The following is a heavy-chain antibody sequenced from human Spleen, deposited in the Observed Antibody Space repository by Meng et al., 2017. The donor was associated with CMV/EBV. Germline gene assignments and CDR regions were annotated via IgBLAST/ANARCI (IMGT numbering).Heavy chain of an antibody. CDR3: AGSTYNSGWYFAY. V-gene: IGHV1-2*02. Sequence: ASSYSVTGYYLHLVRQAPGQGLEWMGWIDPNSGDTNYAQKFQDRVAMTRDTSIAAAYLELSRLGSDDRAVYYCAGSTYNSGWYFAYWGQGTLVTVSS. J-gene: IGHJ4*02. D-gene: IGHD6-19*01. CDR2: IDPNSGDT. CDR1: SYSVTGYY.